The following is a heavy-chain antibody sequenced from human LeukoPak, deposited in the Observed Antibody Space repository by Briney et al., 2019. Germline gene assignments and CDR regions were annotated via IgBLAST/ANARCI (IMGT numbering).Heavy chain of an antibody. J-gene: IGHJ5*02. D-gene: IGHD6-19*01. CDR3: ARSSGWYSWFDP. CDR2: IDWDDDK. CDR1: GFSLSTSGMC. V-gene: IGHV2-70*11. Sequence: SGPTLVNPTQTLTLTCTFSGFSLSTSGMCVSWIRQPPGKALEWLARIDWDDDKYYSTSLTTRLTVSKDTSKNQVVLTMTNMDPVDTATYYCARSSGWYSWFDPWGQGTLVTVSS.